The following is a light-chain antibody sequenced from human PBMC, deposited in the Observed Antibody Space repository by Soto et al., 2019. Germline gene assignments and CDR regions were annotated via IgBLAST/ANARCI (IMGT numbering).Light chain of an antibody. CDR1: QSVSSD. V-gene: IGKV3-15*01. Sequence: EIVMTQSPATLSVSPGERATLSCRASQSVSSDLAWYHQKPGQAPRLLIYGASTRATGIPARFSGSGSGTEFTLTINSLQSEDFAVYYCQQYNTWPRTFGQGTKGDIK. CDR3: QQYNTWPRT. J-gene: IGKJ1*01. CDR2: GAS.